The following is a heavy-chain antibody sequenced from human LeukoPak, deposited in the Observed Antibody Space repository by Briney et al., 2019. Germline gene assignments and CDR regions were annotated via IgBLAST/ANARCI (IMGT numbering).Heavy chain of an antibody. D-gene: IGHD2-15*01. CDR2: ISSSSSYI. CDR3: AREYCSGGSCYATDY. CDR1: GFTFSSYS. Sequence: TGGSLRLSCAASGFTFSSYSMNWVRQAPGKGLEWVSSISSSSSYIYYADSVKGRFTISRDNAKNSLYLQMNSLRAEDTAVYYCAREYCSGGSCYATDYRGQGTLVTVSS. V-gene: IGHV3-21*01. J-gene: IGHJ4*02.